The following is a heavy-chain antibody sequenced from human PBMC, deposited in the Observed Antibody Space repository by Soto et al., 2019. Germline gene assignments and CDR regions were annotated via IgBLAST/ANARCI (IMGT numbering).Heavy chain of an antibody. CDR3: AHRVGPPISYCSGGSCWGLTPKDYFDY. J-gene: IGHJ4*02. CDR1: GFSLSTSGVG. Sequence: QITLKESGPTLVKPTQTLTLTCTFSGFSLSTSGVGVGWIRQPPGKALEWLALIYWNDDKRYSPSLKSRLTITKDTSKNQVVLTMTNMDPVDTATYYCAHRVGPPISYCSGGSCWGLTPKDYFDYWGQGTLVTVSS. CDR2: IYWNDDK. D-gene: IGHD2-15*01. V-gene: IGHV2-5*01.